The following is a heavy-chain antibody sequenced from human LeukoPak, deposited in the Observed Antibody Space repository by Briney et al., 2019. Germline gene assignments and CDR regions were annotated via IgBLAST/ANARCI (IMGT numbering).Heavy chain of an antibody. J-gene: IGHJ4*02. CDR1: GGSISSSSYY. V-gene: IGHV4-39*07. D-gene: IGHD4-17*01. CDR2: IHSSGST. CDR3: ARATVTTVTHYAYDY. Sequence: SETLSLTCTVSGGSISSSSYYWGWIRQPPGKGLEWIGSIHSSGSTYYNPSLKSRVTISVDTSKNQFSLKLSSVTAADTAVYYCARATVTTVTHYAYDYWGQGTLVTVSS.